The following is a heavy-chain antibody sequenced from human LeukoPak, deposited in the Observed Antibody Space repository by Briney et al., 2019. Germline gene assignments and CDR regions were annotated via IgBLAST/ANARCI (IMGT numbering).Heavy chain of an antibody. V-gene: IGHV3-21*06. CDR2: ISSSDSYI. CDR1: GFTFRSYT. Sequence: GSLRLSCAASGFTFRSYTMHWVRQAPGKGLEWVSSISSSDSYIFYADSIKGRFTISRDNAKNSLHLQMNSLRAEDTAVYYCARGKLGPGTYSYFDPWGQGTLVTVSS. D-gene: IGHD3-10*01. CDR3: ARGKLGPGTYSYFDP. J-gene: IGHJ5*02.